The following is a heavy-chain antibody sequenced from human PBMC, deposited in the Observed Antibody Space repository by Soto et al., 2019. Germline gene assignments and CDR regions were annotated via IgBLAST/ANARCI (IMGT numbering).Heavy chain of an antibody. CDR3: AKGRRDSIAAAGTH. V-gene: IGHV1-3*01. CDR2: INAGSGNT. Sequence: ASVKVSCKASGYTFTTNTIHWVRQAPGQGLESMGWINAGSGNTKYSQRFQGRATFIRDTSASTAYMELSSLRSEDTAVYYCAKGRRDSIAAAGTHWGQGTLVTVSS. D-gene: IGHD6-13*01. J-gene: IGHJ4*02. CDR1: GYTFTTNT.